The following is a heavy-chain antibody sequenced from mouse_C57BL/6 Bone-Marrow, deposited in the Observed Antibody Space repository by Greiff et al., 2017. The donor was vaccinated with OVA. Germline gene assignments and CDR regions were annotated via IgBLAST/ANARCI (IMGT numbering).Heavy chain of an antibody. J-gene: IGHJ1*03. CDR3: ALYGSSLVHFDV. CDR1: GYAFSSSW. Sequence: VKLVESGPELVKPGASVKISCKASGYAFSSSWMNWVKQRPGKGLEWIGRIYPGDGDTNYNGKFKGKATLTADKSSSTAYMQLSSLTSEDSAVYFCALYGSSLVHFDVWGTGTTVTVSS. CDR2: IYPGDGDT. D-gene: IGHD1-1*01. V-gene: IGHV1-82*01.